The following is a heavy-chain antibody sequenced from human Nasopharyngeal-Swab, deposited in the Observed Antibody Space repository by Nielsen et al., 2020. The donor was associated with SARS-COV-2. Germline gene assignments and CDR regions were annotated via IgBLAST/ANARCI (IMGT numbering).Heavy chain of an antibody. CDR2: INPNSGGT. J-gene: IGHJ4*02. CDR1: GYTFTGYY. Sequence: ASVKVSCKASGYTFTGYYMHWVRQAPGQGLEWMGRINPNSGGTNYAKKFQGRVTMTRDTSISTAYMELSRLRSDDTAVYYCARDPIYSYGPRPFDYWGQGTLVTVSS. D-gene: IGHD5-18*01. CDR3: ARDPIYSYGPRPFDY. V-gene: IGHV1-2*06.